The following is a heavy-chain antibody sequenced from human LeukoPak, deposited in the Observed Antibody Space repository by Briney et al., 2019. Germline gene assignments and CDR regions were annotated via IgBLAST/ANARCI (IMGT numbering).Heavy chain of an antibody. D-gene: IGHD5-12*01. CDR3: ARDATMMGNYFNY. V-gene: IGHV4-59*12. CDR2: ISYSGNT. CDR1: GVSISSYY. Sequence: SETLSLTCTVSGVSISSYYWTWIRQPPGKGLEWIGYISYSGNTKYNPSLKSRVTISVDTSKNQFSLKLSSVTAADTAVYYCARDATMMGNYFNYWGQGTLVTVSS. J-gene: IGHJ4*02.